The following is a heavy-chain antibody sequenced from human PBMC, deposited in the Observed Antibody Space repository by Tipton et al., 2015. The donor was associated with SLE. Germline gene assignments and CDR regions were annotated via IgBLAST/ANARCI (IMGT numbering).Heavy chain of an antibody. CDR1: GFTVSSNY. V-gene: IGHV3-53*04. Sequence: GSLRLSCAASGFTVSSNYMSWVRQAPGKGLEWVSVIYSGGSTYYADSVKGRFTISRHNSKNTLYLQMNSLRAEDTAVYYCARDRDSSGYWDFQHWGQGTLVTVSS. D-gene: IGHD3-22*01. CDR2: IYSGGST. J-gene: IGHJ1*01. CDR3: ARDRDSSGYWDFQH.